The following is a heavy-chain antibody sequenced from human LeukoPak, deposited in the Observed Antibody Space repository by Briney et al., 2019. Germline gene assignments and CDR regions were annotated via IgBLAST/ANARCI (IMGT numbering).Heavy chain of an antibody. Sequence: GASVKVSCKASGYTFTGYYMHWVRQAPGQGLEWMGWINPNSGGTNYAQKFQGRVTMTRDTSISTAYMELSRLRSDDTAVYYCARDQADYYDSSGYPLFDYWGQGTLVTVSS. CDR2: INPNSGGT. CDR3: ARDQADYYDSSGYPLFDY. D-gene: IGHD3-22*01. CDR1: GYTFTGYY. J-gene: IGHJ4*02. V-gene: IGHV1-2*02.